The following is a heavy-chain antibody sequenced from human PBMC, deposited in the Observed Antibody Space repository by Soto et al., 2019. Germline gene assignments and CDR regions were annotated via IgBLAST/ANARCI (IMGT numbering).Heavy chain of an antibody. V-gene: IGHV3-64D*06. CDR3: VKDRTLSGTSGIGQ. CDR1: GFTFSNYA. D-gene: IGHD1-20*01. J-gene: IGHJ4*02. Sequence: HPGGSLRLSCSASGFTFSNYAMHWVRQAPWKGLEYVSGISSNGVSRFYADSVKGRFNISRDNSKNTVYLQLSSLRRDDTAVYYCVKDRTLSGTSGIGQWGQGTLVTVSS. CDR2: ISSNGVSR.